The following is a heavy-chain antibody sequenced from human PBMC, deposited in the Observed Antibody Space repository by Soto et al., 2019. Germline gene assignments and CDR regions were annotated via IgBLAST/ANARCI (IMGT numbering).Heavy chain of an antibody. J-gene: IGHJ4*02. CDR1: GYTFTSYA. CDR2: INAGSGNT. CDR3: ARGPGGPDGPGDY. D-gene: IGHD2-15*01. Sequence: QVQLVQSGAEVKKPGASVKVSCKASGYTFTSYAMHWVRQAPGQRLEWMGWINAGSGNTKYSHKFQGRVTITRDTSASTAYMELSSLRSEDTAVYYCARGPGGPDGPGDYWGQGTLVTVSS. V-gene: IGHV1-3*01.